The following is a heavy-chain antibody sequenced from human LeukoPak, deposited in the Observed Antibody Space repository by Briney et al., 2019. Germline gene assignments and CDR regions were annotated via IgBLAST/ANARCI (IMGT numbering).Heavy chain of an antibody. V-gene: IGHV3-23*01. CDR2: ISGSGDAT. D-gene: IGHD3-22*01. Sequence: GGSLRLSCAASGFTFSGYSMSWVSQAPGKGPEWVSTISGSGDATYYADSVKGRFTISRDNSKNTLCVQMNSLRAEDTAVYYCAKDRQSRGSLGFDYWGQGALVIVSS. CDR3: AKDRQSRGSLGFDY. J-gene: IGHJ4*02. CDR1: GFTFSGYS.